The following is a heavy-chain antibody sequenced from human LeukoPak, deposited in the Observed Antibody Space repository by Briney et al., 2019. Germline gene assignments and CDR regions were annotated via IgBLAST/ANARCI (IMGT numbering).Heavy chain of an antibody. CDR2: IWYDGSNK. Sequence: GGSLRLSCAASGFTFSSYGMHWVRQAPGKGLEWVAVIWYDGSNKYYADSVKGRFTISRDNSKNTLYLQMNSLRAEDTAVYYCAKDRSDYDSSGYETYYFDYWGQGTLDTVSS. V-gene: IGHV3-33*06. J-gene: IGHJ4*02. D-gene: IGHD3-22*01. CDR3: AKDRSDYDSSGYETYYFDY. CDR1: GFTFSSYG.